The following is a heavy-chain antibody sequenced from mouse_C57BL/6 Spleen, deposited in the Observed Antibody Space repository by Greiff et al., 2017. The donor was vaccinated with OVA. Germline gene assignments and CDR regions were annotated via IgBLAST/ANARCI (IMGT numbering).Heavy chain of an antibody. CDR2: IYPGSGST. CDR1: GYTFTSYW. CDR3: AREFITTVVATRL. V-gene: IGHV1-55*01. J-gene: IGHJ2*01. D-gene: IGHD1-1*01. Sequence: VQLQQPGAELVKPGASVKMSCKASGYTFTSYWITWVKQRPGQGLEWIGDIYPGSGSTNYNEKFKSKATLTVDTSSSTAYMQLSSLTSEDSAVYYCAREFITTVVATRLWGQGTTLTVSS.